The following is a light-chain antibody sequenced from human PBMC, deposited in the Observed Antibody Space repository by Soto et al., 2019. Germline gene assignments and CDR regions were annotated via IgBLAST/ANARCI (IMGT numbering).Light chain of an antibody. CDR2: STD. Sequence: QTVVTQESSLTVSPGETVTLTCASSTGAVTNAYYPSWFQQKPGQAPRALIYSTDNKDSCTPARFPGSILGDKAALTVSGVQPEDEADYYCLLSYGGSQVFGGGTKLTVL. CDR3: LLSYGGSQV. CDR1: TGAVTNAYY. V-gene: IGLV7-43*01. J-gene: IGLJ2*01.